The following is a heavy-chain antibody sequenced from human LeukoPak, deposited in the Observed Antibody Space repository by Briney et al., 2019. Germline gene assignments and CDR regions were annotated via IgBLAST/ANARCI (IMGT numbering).Heavy chain of an antibody. CDR2: INPSGGST. CDR3: ARFAVHRRIAVDGQFELDY. V-gene: IGHV1-46*01. CDR1: GYIFTSYN. J-gene: IGHJ4*02. D-gene: IGHD6-19*01. Sequence: ASVKVSCKASGYIFTSYNMNWVRQAPGQGLEWMGIINPSGGSTNYAQKFQGRVTMTRDTSTSTVYMELSSLRSEDTAVYYCARFAVHRRIAVDGQFELDYWGQGTLVTVSS.